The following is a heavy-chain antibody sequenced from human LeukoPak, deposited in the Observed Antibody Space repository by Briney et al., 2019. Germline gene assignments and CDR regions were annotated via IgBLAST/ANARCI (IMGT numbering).Heavy chain of an antibody. CDR2: INSDGSSR. CDR3: XXXXXXXXXXXXXGYFGGRDY. J-gene: IGHJ4*02. D-gene: IGHD3-3*01. V-gene: IGHV3-74*01. CDR1: GFTFSSYW. Sequence: GGSLRLSCAASGFTFSSYWMHWVRQAPGKGLVWVSRINSDGSSRSYADSVKGRFTISRDNAKNTLYLQMNSLRAEDTAVYYCXXXXXXXXXXXXXGYFGGRDYWGQGTLVTVSS.